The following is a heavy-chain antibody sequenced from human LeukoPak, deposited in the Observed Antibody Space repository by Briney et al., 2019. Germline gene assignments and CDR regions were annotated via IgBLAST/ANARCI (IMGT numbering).Heavy chain of an antibody. CDR2: IYYSGST. D-gene: IGHD3-22*01. J-gene: IGHJ4*02. CDR3: ARGKSYYYDSSGYYYHFDY. V-gene: IGHV4-59*01. Sequence: SETLSLTCTVSGGSISSYYWSWIQQPPGKGLEWIGYIYYSGSTNYNPSLKSRVTISVDTSKNQFSLKLSSVTAADTAVYYCARGKSYYYDSSGYYYHFDYWGQGTLVTVSS. CDR1: GGSISSYY.